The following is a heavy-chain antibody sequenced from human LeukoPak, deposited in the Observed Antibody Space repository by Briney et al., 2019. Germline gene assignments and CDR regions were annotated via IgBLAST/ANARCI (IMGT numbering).Heavy chain of an antibody. CDR3: ARTGREYQLLWWFDP. J-gene: IGHJ5*02. D-gene: IGHD2-2*01. Sequence: GGSLRLSCAASGFTFSSHSMNWVRQAPGKGLEWVSSISSSSSYIYYADSVKGRFTISRDNAKNSLYLQMNSLRAEDRAVYYCARTGREYQLLWWFDPWGQGTLVTVSS. CDR2: ISSSSSYI. V-gene: IGHV3-21*01. CDR1: GFTFSSHS.